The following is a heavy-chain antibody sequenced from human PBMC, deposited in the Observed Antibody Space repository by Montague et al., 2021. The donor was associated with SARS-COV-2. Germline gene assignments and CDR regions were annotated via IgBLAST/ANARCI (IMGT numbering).Heavy chain of an antibody. CDR1: GFSLSTSGMC. Sequence: VKPTQTLTLTCTFSGFSLSTSGMCVSWIRQPPGKALEWLTLIDWDDDTYYSTSLKTSLTISKDTSKNPVVLTMTNMDPVDTATYYCARSYGTTVVTRAFDYWGQGTLVTVSS. CDR3: ARSYGTTVVTRAFDY. D-gene: IGHD4-23*01. CDR2: IDWDDDT. J-gene: IGHJ4*02. V-gene: IGHV2-70*01.